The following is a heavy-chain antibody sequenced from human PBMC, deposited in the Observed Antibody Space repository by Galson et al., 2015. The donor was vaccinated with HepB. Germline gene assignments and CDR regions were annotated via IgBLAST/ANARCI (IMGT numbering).Heavy chain of an antibody. J-gene: IGHJ4*02. CDR3: ARITDSGSYSSLPDY. V-gene: IGHV1-18*01. CDR2: ISAYNGNT. D-gene: IGHD1-26*01. Sequence: SVKVSCKASGYTFTSYGISWVRQAPGQGLEWMGWISAYNGNTNYAQKLQGRVTMTTDTSTSTAYMELRSLRSDDTAVYYCARITDSGSYSSLPDYWGQGTLVTVSS. CDR1: GYTFTSYG.